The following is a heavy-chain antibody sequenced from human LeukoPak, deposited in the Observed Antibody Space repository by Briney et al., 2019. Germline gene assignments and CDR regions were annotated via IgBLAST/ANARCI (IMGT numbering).Heavy chain of an antibody. Sequence: ASVKVSCKASGYTFTTYYMRWVRQAPGQGLEGMGKINPSGDSTNHAQKFQGRVTMTRDTSTSTVYMELSSLRSEDTAVYYCASAFSTRGWFGYWGQGTLVTVSS. CDR3: ASAFSTRGWFGY. V-gene: IGHV1-46*01. CDR2: INPSGDST. J-gene: IGHJ5*01. CDR1: GYTFTTYY.